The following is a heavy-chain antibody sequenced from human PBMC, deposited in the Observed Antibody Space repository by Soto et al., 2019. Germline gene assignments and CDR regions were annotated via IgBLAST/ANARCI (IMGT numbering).Heavy chain of an antibody. J-gene: IGHJ3*02. V-gene: IGHV3-21*01. CDR2: ISSSSSYI. Sequence: GESLKISCAASGFTFSSYSMNWVRQAPGKGLEWVSSISSSSSYIYYADSVKGRFTISRDNAKNSLYLQMNSLRAEDTAVYYCTNGDYASDAFDIWGEGTMVTVSS. CDR3: TNGDYASDAFDI. CDR1: GFTFSSYS. D-gene: IGHD4-17*01.